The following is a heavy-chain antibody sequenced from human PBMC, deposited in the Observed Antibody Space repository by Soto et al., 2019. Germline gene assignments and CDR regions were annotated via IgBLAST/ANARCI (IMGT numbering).Heavy chain of an antibody. J-gene: IGHJ3*02. V-gene: IGHV5-10-1*01. CDR2: IAPSDSYT. CDR3: ARARTVTSIRSPMPRRAFDM. D-gene: IGHD4-4*01. CDR1: GSNFSSYW. Sequence: GESSKISCKGSGSNFSSYWSSWVRQMPGKGLEWMGRIAPSDSYTNYSPSFQGHVTISADKSISTAYRQWSSLKASDTSMYYCARARTVTSIRSPMPRRAFDMSGEGTMLTVSS.